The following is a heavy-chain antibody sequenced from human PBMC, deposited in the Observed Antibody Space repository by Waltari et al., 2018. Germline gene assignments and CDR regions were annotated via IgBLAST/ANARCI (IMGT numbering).Heavy chain of an antibody. D-gene: IGHD2-8*02. Sequence: QLQLQESGPGLVKPSETLSLTCTVSGGSISSSSYYWGWIRQPPGKGLEWIGRIYYSGSTDYNPSLKSRVTISVDTSKNQFSLKLSSVTAVDTAVYYCASFNCTGGVCPNYGMDVWGQGTTVTVSS. V-gene: IGHV4-39*07. CDR2: IYYSGST. CDR1: GGSISSSSYY. CDR3: ASFNCTGGVCPNYGMDV. J-gene: IGHJ6*02.